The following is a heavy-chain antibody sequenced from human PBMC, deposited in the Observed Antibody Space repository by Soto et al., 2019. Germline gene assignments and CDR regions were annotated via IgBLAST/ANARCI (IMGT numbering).Heavy chain of an antibody. D-gene: IGHD3-3*01. CDR2: IYWDDDK. Sequence: QITLNESGPTQVKPRQTLTLTCTFSGFSLTTSGVGVGWIRQSPGKAPEGLALIYWDDDKRYSPSLKSRLTIIKDPSKNQVVLTMADLDPADTATYYCAHRVLRTVFGLVTTTAIYFDFWGQGTPVAVSS. CDR3: AHRVLRTVFGLVTTTAIYFDF. V-gene: IGHV2-5*02. CDR1: GFSLTTSGVG. J-gene: IGHJ4*02.